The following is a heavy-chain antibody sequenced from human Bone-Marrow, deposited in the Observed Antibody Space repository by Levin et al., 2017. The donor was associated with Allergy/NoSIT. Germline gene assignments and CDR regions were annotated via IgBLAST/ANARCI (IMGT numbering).Heavy chain of an antibody. J-gene: IGHJ3*01. Sequence: SETLSLTCSVSGGSISSGGYYWTWIRQHPEWGLQWLGYIFYSGTTYYSPSLKSRASISVDTSKNQFSLRLTSVTAADTAVYFCAREDRSGSCDVWGQGTVVTVSS. CDR2: IFYSGTT. CDR1: GGSISSGGYY. D-gene: IGHD3-10*01. CDR3: AREDRSGSCDV. V-gene: IGHV4-31*03.